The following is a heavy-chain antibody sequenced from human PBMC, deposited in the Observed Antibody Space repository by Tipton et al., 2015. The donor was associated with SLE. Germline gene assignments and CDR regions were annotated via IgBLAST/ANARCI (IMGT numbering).Heavy chain of an antibody. Sequence: TLSLTCTVSGGSISSYYWSWIRQPPGKGLEWIGYIYYSGSTNYNPSLKSRVTISVDTSKIQFSLKLSSVTAADTAVYYCARESGAVAGIDYWGQGTLVTVSS. CDR3: ARESGAVAGIDY. CDR1: GGSISSYY. V-gene: IGHV4-59*01. J-gene: IGHJ4*02. D-gene: IGHD6-19*01. CDR2: IYYSGST.